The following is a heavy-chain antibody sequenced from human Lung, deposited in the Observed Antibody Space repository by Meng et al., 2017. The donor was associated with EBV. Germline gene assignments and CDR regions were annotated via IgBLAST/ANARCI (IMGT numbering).Heavy chain of an antibody. V-gene: IGHV4-34*01. CDR2: INDSGST. Sequence: QVHLQQWGAGRLKPSAALSLTCAVYGGSFSGSFSGYYWSWIRQAPGKGLEWIGEINDSGSTDYNPSLKSRLTISVDRSKSQFSLELSSVTAADTAVYYCARSTFDYWGQGTLVTVSS. CDR1: GGSFSGSFSGYY. CDR3: ARSTFDY. D-gene: IGHD1-26*01. J-gene: IGHJ4*02.